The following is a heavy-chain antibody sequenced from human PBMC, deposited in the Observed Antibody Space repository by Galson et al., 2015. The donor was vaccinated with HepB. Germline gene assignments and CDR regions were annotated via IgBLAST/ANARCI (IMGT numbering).Heavy chain of an antibody. CDR1: GYSFTSYW. Sequence: QSGAEVKKPGESLRISCKGSGYSFTSYWISWVRQMPGKGLEWMGRIDPSDSYTNYSPSFQGHVTISADKSISTAYLQWSSLKASDTAMYYCARRGYCSGGSCHTLYYDAFDIWGQGTMVTVSS. J-gene: IGHJ3*02. CDR3: ARRGYCSGGSCHTLYYDAFDI. CDR2: IDPSDSYT. V-gene: IGHV5-10-1*01. D-gene: IGHD2-15*01.